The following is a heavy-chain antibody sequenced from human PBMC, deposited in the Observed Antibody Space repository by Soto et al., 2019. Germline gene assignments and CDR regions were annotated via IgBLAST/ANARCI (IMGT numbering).Heavy chain of an antibody. CDR1: GLKVSRSR. V-gene: IGHV3-23*01. Sequence: GLKVSRSRLWPYHQTTGKGLEWVSAISGSGGSTYYADSVKGRFTISRDNSKNTLYLQMNSLRAEDTAVYYCATGRPTVVTPRPVYRGQGTLVTVPS. D-gene: IGHD4-17*01. CDR2: ISGSGGST. CDR3: ATGRPTVVTPRPVY. J-gene: IGHJ4*02.